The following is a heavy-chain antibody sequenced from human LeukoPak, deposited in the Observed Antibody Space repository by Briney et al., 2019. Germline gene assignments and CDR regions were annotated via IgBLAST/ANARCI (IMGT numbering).Heavy chain of an antibody. CDR3: AGGRCSGGSCYAGDY. J-gene: IGHJ4*02. CDR1: GFTFSSYA. Sequence: GRSLRLSCAASGFTFSSYAMHWVRQAPGKGLEWVAVISYDGSNKYYADSVKGRFTISRDNSKNTLYLQMNSLRAEDTAVYYCAGGRCSGGSCYAGDYWGQGTLVTVSS. D-gene: IGHD2-15*01. V-gene: IGHV3-30-3*01. CDR2: ISYDGSNK.